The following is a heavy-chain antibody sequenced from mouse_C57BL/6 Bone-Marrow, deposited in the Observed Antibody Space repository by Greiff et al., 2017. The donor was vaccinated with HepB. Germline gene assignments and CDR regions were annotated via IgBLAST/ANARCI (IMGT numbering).Heavy chain of an antibody. Sequence: EVKLVESGGDLVKPGGSLKLSCAASGFTFSSYGMSWVRQTPDKRLEWVATISSGGSYTYYPDSVKGRFTISRDNAKNTLYLQMSSLKSEDTAMYYCARLFTTGDYWGQGTTLTVSS. V-gene: IGHV5-6*01. D-gene: IGHD1-1*01. CDR3: ARLFTTGDY. J-gene: IGHJ2*01. CDR2: ISSGGSYT. CDR1: GFTFSSYG.